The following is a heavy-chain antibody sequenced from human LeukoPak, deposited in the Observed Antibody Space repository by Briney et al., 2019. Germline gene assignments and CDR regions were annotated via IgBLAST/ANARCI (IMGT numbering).Heavy chain of an antibody. V-gene: IGHV4-34*01. J-gene: IGHJ6*03. CDR3: ARRRRGYSYGRANYYYYYYMDV. Sequence: SETLSLTCAVYGGSFSGYYWSWIRQPPGKGLEWIGEINHSGSTNYNPSLKSRVTISVDTSKNQFSLKLSSVTAADTAVYYCARRRRGYSYGRANYYYYYYMDVWGKGTTVTISS. CDR1: GGSFSGYY. D-gene: IGHD5-18*01. CDR2: INHSGST.